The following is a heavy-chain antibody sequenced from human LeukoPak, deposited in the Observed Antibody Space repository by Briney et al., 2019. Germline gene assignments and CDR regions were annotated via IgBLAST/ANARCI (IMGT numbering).Heavy chain of an antibody. V-gene: IGHV3-53*01. J-gene: IGHJ4*02. CDR2: IYSGGST. D-gene: IGHD3-16*02. CDR3: ARGLYPSV. CDR1: GFTVSSNY. Sequence: GGSLRLSCAASGFTVSSNYMSWVRQAPGKGLEWVSIIYSGGSTYYADSVKGRFTISKDNSKNTLYLQMNSPRAEDTAVYYCARGLYPSVWGQGTLVTVSS.